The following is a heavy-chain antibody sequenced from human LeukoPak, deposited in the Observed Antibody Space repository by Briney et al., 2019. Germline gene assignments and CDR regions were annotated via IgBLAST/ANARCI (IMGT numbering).Heavy chain of an antibody. CDR2: IKQDGSEK. V-gene: IGHV3-7*01. CDR3: ARDLNYYDSSGYYYHDAFDI. D-gene: IGHD3-22*01. J-gene: IGHJ3*02. CDR1: GFTFSSYW. Sequence: GGSLRLSCVASGFTFSSYWMSWVRQAPGKGLEWVANIKQDGSEKYYVDSVKGRFTISRDNAKNSLYLQMNSLRAEDTAVYYCARDLNYYDSSGYYYHDAFDIWGQGTMVAVSS.